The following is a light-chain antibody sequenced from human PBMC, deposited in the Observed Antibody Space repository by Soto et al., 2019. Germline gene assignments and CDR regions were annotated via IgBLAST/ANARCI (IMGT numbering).Light chain of an antibody. Sequence: DIQLTQSPSFLSASVGDRVTITCRASQGISSSLAWFQQKPGKAPKLLIYAASTLQSRVPSRFSGSGSGTDFTLTISSLQPEDFATYYCQQLNTSPHTFGQGTKVDIK. CDR1: QGISSS. J-gene: IGKJ2*01. CDR2: AAS. V-gene: IGKV1-9*01. CDR3: QQLNTSPHT.